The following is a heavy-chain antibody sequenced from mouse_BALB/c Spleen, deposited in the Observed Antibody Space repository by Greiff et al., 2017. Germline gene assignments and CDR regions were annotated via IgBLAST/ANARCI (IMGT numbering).Heavy chain of an antibody. CDR3: VRRWGAY. D-gene: IGHD1-1*01. CDR2: IRSKSNNYAT. CDR1: GFTFNTYA. V-gene: IGHV10-1*02. Sequence: EVKLVESGGGLVQPKGSLKLSCAASGFTFNTYAMNWVRQAPGKGLEWVARIRSKSNNYATYYADSVKDRFTISRDDSQSMLYLQMNNLKTEDTAMYYCVRRWGAYWGQGTLVTVSA. J-gene: IGHJ3*01.